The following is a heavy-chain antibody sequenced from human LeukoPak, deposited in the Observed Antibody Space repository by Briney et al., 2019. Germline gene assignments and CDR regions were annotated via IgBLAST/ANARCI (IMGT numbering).Heavy chain of an antibody. CDR3: AKTGTPEMSSGGSCYQYYFDY. CDR1: GFTFSSYG. J-gene: IGHJ4*02. V-gene: IGHV3-33*06. Sequence: GRSLRLSCAASGFTFSSYGMHWVRQAPGKGLEWVAVIWYDGSNKYYADSVKGRFTISRDNSKNTLYLQMNSLRAEDTAVYYCAKTGTPEMSSGGSCYQYYFDYWGQGTLVTVSS. D-gene: IGHD2-15*01. CDR2: IWYDGSNK.